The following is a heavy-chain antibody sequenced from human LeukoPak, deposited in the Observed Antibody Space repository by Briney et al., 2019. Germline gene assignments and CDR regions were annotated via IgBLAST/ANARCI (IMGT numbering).Heavy chain of an antibody. J-gene: IGHJ4*02. V-gene: IGHV4-59*11. Sequence: SETLSLTCTVSGGSISSHYWSWIRQPPGKGLEWIGCIYYSGSTNYNPSLKSRVTISVDTSKNQFSLKLSSVTAADTAVYYCARVGQDFWSGYSYYFDYWGQGTLVTVSS. CDR3: ARVGQDFWSGYSYYFDY. D-gene: IGHD3-3*01. CDR1: GGSISSHY. CDR2: IYYSGST.